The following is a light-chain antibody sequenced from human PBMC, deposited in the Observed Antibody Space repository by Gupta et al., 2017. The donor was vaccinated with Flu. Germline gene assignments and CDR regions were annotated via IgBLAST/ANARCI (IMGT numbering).Light chain of an antibody. CDR2: SDS. J-gene: IGLJ2*01. V-gene: IGLV1-40*01. CDR1: STSLGGGNY. CDR3: QSYYSILIVSV. Sequence: SGRSTSLGGGNYVYWYQQPPFPAPKLLIYSDSSRHSEMPARFSGSKSGTSASVFSSGLHADDEADYYCQSYYSILIVSVFGGGTKLTV.